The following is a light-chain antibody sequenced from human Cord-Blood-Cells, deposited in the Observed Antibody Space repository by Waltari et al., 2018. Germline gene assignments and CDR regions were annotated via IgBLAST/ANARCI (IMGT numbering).Light chain of an antibody. Sequence: EIVLTQSPATLSVSQGERDTISCRASQSVSSNLAWYQQKPGQAPRLLSYGSSTSATGIPARFSGSGSGTEFTLTISSLQSEDFAVYYCQQYNNWPYTFGQGTKLEIK. CDR2: GSS. J-gene: IGKJ2*01. CDR3: QQYNNWPYT. V-gene: IGKV3-15*01. CDR1: QSVSSN.